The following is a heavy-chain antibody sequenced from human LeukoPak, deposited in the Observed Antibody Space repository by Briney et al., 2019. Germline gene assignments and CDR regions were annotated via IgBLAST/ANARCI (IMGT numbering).Heavy chain of an antibody. J-gene: IGHJ4*02. CDR1: GYTFTSYG. D-gene: IGHD4-17*01. CDR2: IGAYNGNT. Sequence: VASVKVSCKASGYTFTSYGISWVRQAPGQGLEWMGWIGAYNGNTNYAQKLQGRVTMTTDTSTSTAYMELRSLRSDDTAVYYCAIRYGDYVIYWGQGTLVTVSS. CDR3: AIRYGDYVIY. V-gene: IGHV1-18*01.